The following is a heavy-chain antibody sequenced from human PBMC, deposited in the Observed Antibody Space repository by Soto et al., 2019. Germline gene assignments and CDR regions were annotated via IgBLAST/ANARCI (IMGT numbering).Heavy chain of an antibody. J-gene: IGHJ5*02. Sequence: EVQLVESGGGLVQPGGSLRLSCAASGFSFSDYWMDWVRQAPGKGLEWVANIKEDGSATYYVGSVKGRFTISRDNAKNSLYLQMNSLRVEDTAVYSCARNHGFFSFHRWGQGTLVSVSS. V-gene: IGHV3-7*01. CDR1: GFSFSDYW. D-gene: IGHD3-3*01. CDR3: ARNHGFFSFHR. CDR2: IKEDGSAT.